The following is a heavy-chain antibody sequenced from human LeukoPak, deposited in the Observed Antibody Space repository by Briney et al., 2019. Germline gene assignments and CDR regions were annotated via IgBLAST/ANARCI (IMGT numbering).Heavy chain of an antibody. Sequence: ASVKVSCKASGYTFTSYDINWVRQATGQGLEWMGWMNPNSGNTGYAQKFQGRVTITRNTSISTAYMELSSLRSEDTAVYYCARFRMSTRRPPDYWGQGTLVTVSS. V-gene: IGHV1-8*03. D-gene: IGHD6-25*01. CDR3: ARFRMSTRRPPDY. CDR2: MNPNSGNT. J-gene: IGHJ4*02. CDR1: GYTFTSYD.